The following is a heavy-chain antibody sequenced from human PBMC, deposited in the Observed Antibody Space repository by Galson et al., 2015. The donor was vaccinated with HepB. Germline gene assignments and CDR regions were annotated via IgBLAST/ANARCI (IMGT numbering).Heavy chain of an antibody. J-gene: IGHJ6*03. V-gene: IGHV1-2*02. CDR1: GYTFTGYY. D-gene: IGHD2-2*02. Sequence: SVKVSCKASGYTFTGYYMHWVRQAPGQGLEWMGWINPNSGGTNYAQKFQGRVTMTRDTSISTAYMELSRLRSGDTAVYYCARSQGYCSSTSCYTVRRPPYYYYYMDVWGKGTTVTVSS. CDR2: INPNSGGT. CDR3: ARSQGYCSSTSCYTVRRPPYYYYYMDV.